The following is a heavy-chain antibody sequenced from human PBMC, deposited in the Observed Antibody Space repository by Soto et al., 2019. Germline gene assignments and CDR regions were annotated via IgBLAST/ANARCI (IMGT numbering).Heavy chain of an antibody. Sequence: WATLSLTCTVSVSSTTSYYWYWIRQPAGKGLEWIGRIYISGSTNYNPSLKSRVTMSIDTSKNQFSLKVSSVTAADTAVYYCAKSSSRSSLGQYGLDVWGQGNTVTVS. D-gene: IGHD6-13*01. J-gene: IGHJ6*02. CDR3: AKSSSRSSLGQYGLDV. V-gene: IGHV4-4*07. CDR2: IYISGST. CDR1: VSSTTSYY.